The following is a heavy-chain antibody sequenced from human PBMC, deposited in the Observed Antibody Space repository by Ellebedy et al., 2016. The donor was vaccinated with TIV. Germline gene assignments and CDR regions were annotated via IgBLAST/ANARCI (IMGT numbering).Heavy chain of an antibody. CDR1: GFTFSNYG. CDR2: MTSDETFE. CDR3: ATVDH. V-gene: IGHV3-30*02. J-gene: IGHJ5*02. Sequence: PGGSLRLSCAASGFTFSNYGMHWVRQAPGKGLEWIAFMTSDETFESYADSVKGRFTVSRDNTKNTLFLQLHSLTIEDTGVYFCATVDHWGQGSQVTVSS.